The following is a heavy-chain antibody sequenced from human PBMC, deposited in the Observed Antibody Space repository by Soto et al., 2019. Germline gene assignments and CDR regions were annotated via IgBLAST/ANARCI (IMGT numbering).Heavy chain of an antibody. CDR1: GFTVNNTA. V-gene: IGHV3-23*01. CDR3: AKGIDCGADCHSYDTFDI. Sequence: LRLSCAASGFTVNNTAMTWVRQAPGKGLEWVSAFSGRSKSTYYATSVKGRFTISKDNSKNTLYLQMNSLRAEDTALHYCAKGIDCGADCHSYDTFDIWGQGTVVTVSS. CDR2: FSGRSKST. D-gene: IGHD2-21*02. J-gene: IGHJ3*02.